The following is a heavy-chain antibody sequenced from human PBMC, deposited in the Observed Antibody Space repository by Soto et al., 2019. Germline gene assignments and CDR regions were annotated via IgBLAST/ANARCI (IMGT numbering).Heavy chain of an antibody. V-gene: IGHV3-23*01. D-gene: IGHD2-21*02. CDR1: GFTFTNSA. J-gene: IGHJ4*02. CDR3: TKDVADCGGDCFSGFDS. CDR2: MTGSGGST. Sequence: GGSLRLSCAASGFTFTNSAMNWVRQAPGKGLEWVSTMTGSGGSTYYADSVKGRFTISRDTSKNTVYLHMNSLRAEDTAVYYCTKDVADCGGDCFSGFDSWGQGTLVTVSS.